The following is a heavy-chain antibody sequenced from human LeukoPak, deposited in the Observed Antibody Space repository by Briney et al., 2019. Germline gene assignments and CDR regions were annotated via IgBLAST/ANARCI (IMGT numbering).Heavy chain of an antibody. CDR1: GFTFSSYG. CDR2: FGGGGGST. CDR3: ARGEGLLRYFDWWPENRIDY. V-gene: IGHV3-23*01. D-gene: IGHD3-9*01. Sequence: GGTLRLSCAASGFTFSSYGMSWVRQAPGKGLEWVSSFGGGGGSTYYADSVKGRFTISRDNSKNTLYLQMNSLRAEDTAVYYCARGEGLLRYFDWWPENRIDYWGQGTLVTVSS. J-gene: IGHJ4*02.